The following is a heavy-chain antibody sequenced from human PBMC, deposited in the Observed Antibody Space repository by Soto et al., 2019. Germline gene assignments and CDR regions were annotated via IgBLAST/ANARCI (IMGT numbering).Heavy chain of an antibody. V-gene: IGHV4-39*01. CDR2: IYYSGST. Sequence: SETLSLTCTVSGGSISSSSYYWGWIRQPPGKGLEWIGSIYYSGSTYYNPSLKTRVTISVDTSKNQFSLKLSSVTAADTAVYYCARRRVTGTAKEFDYWGQGTLVTVSS. J-gene: IGHJ4*02. CDR1: GGSISSSSYY. CDR3: ARRRVTGTAKEFDY. D-gene: IGHD1-20*01.